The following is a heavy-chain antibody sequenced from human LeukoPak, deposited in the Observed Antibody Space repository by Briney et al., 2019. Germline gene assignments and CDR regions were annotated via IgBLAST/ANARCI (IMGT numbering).Heavy chain of an antibody. CDR2: ISYDGSNK. J-gene: IGHJ6*02. V-gene: IGHV3-30-3*01. D-gene: IGHD6-19*01. CDR1: GFTFSSYA. Sequence: PGGSLRLSCAASGFTFSSYAMHWVRQAPGKGLEWVAVISYDGSNKYYADSVKGRFTISRDNSKNTLYLQMNSLRAEDTAVYYCARDPPRSGWYPLYYYGMDVWGQGTTVTVSS. CDR3: ARDPPRSGWYPLYYYGMDV.